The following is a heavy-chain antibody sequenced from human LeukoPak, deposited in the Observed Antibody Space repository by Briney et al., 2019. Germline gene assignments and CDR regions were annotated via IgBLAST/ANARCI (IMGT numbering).Heavy chain of an antibody. CDR2: IGGAGGSI. D-gene: IGHD2-8*01. V-gene: IGHV3-23*01. Sequence: GGSLRLSCEASGFTFSSYAMSWVRQAAGKGLEWVSGIGGAGGSIYYADSVKGRFTISRDNSKNTLYLQMNSPRAEDTAIYYYVKDFGNCINGVCYGTPLDYWGQGTLVTVSS. CDR3: VKDFGNCINGVCYGTPLDY. CDR1: GFTFSSYA. J-gene: IGHJ4*02.